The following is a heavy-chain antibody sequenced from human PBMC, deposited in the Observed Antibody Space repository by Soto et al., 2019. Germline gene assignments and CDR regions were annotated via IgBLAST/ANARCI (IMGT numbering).Heavy chain of an antibody. D-gene: IGHD1-26*01. CDR2: INHSGTT. CDR3: ARSSWEPPRRKVDY. J-gene: IGHJ4*02. CDR1: GGSFSGYY. V-gene: IGHV4-34*01. Sequence: ASETLSLTCAVYGGSFSGYYWSWIRQPPGKGLEWIGEINHSGTTNYNPSLKSRVTISVDTSKNQFSLKLSSVTAADTAVYYCARSSWEPPRRKVDYWGQGTLVTVS.